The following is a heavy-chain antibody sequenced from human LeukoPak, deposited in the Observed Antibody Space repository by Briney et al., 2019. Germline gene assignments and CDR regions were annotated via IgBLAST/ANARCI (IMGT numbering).Heavy chain of an antibody. CDR2: INHSGST. CDR1: GGSFSGYY. CDR3: ARDPYYYGSGSGDAFDI. D-gene: IGHD3-10*01. Sequence: ASETLSLTCAVYGGSFSGYYWSWIRQPPGKGLEWIGEINHSGSTNYNPSLKSRVTISVDTSKNQFSLKLSSVTAADTAVYYCARDPYYYGSGSGDAFDIWGQGTMVTVSS. V-gene: IGHV4-34*01. J-gene: IGHJ3*02.